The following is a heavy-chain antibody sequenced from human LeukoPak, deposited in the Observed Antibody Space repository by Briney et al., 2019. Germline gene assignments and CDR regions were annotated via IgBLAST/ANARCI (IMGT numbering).Heavy chain of an antibody. V-gene: IGHV1-18*01. CDR2: ISGYTGNT. D-gene: IGHD3-9*01. Sequence: ASVKVSCKASGYTFISYGISWVRQAPGQGLEWMGWISGYTGNTNYAQKLQGRVTMTTDTSTSTAYMELRSLRSDDTAVYYCARRERDILTGLYYFDYWGQGTLVTVSS. CDR3: ARRERDILTGLYYFDY. J-gene: IGHJ4*02. CDR1: GYTFISYG.